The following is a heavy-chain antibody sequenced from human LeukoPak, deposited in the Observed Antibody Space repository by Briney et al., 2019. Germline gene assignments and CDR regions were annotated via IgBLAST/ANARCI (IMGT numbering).Heavy chain of an antibody. CDR1: GFTFSSYA. CDR2: ISGSGGST. J-gene: IGHJ3*02. CDR3: AKDPGGWDDAFDI. V-gene: IGHV3-23*01. D-gene: IGHD6-19*01. Sequence: GGSLRLSCAASGFTFSSYAMSWVRQAPGKGLEWVSAISGSGGSTYYADSVKGRFTIARDNSKNTLYLQMNSLRAEDTAVYYCAKDPGGWDDAFDIWGQGTMVTVSS.